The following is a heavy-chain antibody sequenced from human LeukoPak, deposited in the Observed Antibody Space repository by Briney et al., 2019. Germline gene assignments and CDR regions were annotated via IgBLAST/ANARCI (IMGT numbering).Heavy chain of an antibody. D-gene: IGHD3-10*01. J-gene: IGHJ5*02. CDR1: GGSISSSSYY. V-gene: IGHV4-61*01. CDR3: ARARHSITMVPLEFDP. CDR2: IYYSGST. Sequence: SETLSLTCTVSGGSISSSSYYWSWIRQPPGKGLEWIGYIYYSGSTNYNPSLKSRVTISVDTSKNQFSLKLSSVTAADTAVYYCARARHSITMVPLEFDPWGQGTLVTVSS.